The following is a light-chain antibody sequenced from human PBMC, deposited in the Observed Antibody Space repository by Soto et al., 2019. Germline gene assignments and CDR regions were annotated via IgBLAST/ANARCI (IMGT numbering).Light chain of an antibody. CDR2: DGA. V-gene: IGKV3-11*01. CDR1: QSVSSY. Sequence: FTQSPSTLSFSPRQRPSLSCRAGQSVSSYFAWYQQKPGQAARSLIYDGANRSTAITARFSGSGSGTAFSLTISSLEPEDFAVFYCQQRSNWPITFGQGTRLEIK. CDR3: QQRSNWPIT. J-gene: IGKJ5*01.